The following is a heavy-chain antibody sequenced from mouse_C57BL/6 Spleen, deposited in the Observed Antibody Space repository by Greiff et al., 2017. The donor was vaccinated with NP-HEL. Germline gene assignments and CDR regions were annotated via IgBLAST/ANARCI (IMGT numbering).Heavy chain of an antibody. V-gene: IGHV14-4*01. Sequence: EVQLQQSGAELVRPGASVKLSCTASGFNIKDDYMHWVKQRPEQGLEWIGWIDPETGDTEYASKFQGKATITADTSSNTAYLQLSSLTSEDTAVYYCTTHKGNYWGQGTTLTVSS. CDR2: IDPETGDT. J-gene: IGHJ2*01. CDR1: GFNIKDDY. CDR3: TTHKGNY.